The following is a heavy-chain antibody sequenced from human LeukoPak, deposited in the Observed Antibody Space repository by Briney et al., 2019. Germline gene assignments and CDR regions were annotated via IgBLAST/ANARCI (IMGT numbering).Heavy chain of an antibody. J-gene: IGHJ4*02. D-gene: IGHD6-13*01. Sequence: GESLQISCKGSGYSFTSYWIGWVRQLPGKGPEWMGIIYPGDSDTRYSPSFQGQVTISADKSISTAYLQWSSLKASDTAMYYCARPGSGSSLGDEYYFDYWGQGTLVTVSS. CDR1: GYSFTSYW. CDR3: ARPGSGSSLGDEYYFDY. CDR2: IYPGDSDT. V-gene: IGHV5-51*01.